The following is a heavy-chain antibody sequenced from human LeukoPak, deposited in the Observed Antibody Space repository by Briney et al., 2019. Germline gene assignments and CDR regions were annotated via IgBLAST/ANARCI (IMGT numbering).Heavy chain of an antibody. CDR2: ISSSSSYI. D-gene: IGHD3-10*01. Sequence: PGGSLRLSCAASGFTFSSYSRNWVRQAPGKGLEWVSSISSSSSYIYYADSVKGRFTISRDNAKNSLYLQMNSLRDEDTAVYYCASALLWIGELSPFDYWGQGTLVTVSS. CDR3: ASALLWIGELSPFDY. CDR1: GFTFSSYS. J-gene: IGHJ4*02. V-gene: IGHV3-21*01.